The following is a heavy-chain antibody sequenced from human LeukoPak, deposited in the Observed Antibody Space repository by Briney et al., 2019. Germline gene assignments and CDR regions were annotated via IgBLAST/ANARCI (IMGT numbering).Heavy chain of an antibody. D-gene: IGHD3-3*01. CDR2: ISSSSSYI. Sequence: GGSLRLSCAASGFTFSSYSMNWVRQAPGKGLEWVSSISSSSSYIYYADSVKGRFTISRDSAKNSLYLQMNSLRAEDTAVYYCAGRGFLTNAFDIWGQGTMVTVSS. CDR3: AGRGFLTNAFDI. V-gene: IGHV3-21*01. J-gene: IGHJ3*02. CDR1: GFTFSSYS.